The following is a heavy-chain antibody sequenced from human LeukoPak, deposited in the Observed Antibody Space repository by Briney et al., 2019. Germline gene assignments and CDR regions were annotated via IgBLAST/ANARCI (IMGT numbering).Heavy chain of an antibody. CDR2: IYYSGST. D-gene: IGHD1-7*01. V-gene: IGHV4-39*01. Sequence: SETLSLTCTVSGGSISSSSYYWGWIRQPPGKGLEWSGSIYYSGSTYYNPSLKSRVTISVDTSKNQFSLKLSSVTAADTAVYYCARHGSWNYDYFDYWGQGTLVTVSS. CDR3: ARHGSWNYDYFDY. CDR1: GGSISSSSYY. J-gene: IGHJ4*02.